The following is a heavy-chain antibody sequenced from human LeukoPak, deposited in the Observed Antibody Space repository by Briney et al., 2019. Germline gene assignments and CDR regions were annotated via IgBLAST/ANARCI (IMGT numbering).Heavy chain of an antibody. CDR1: GFTFSSYA. CDR3: AREDGSGSYDY. Sequence: GGSLRLSCAASGFTFSSYAMSWVRQAPGKGLEWVSAISGSGGSTYYADSVKGRFTISRDNAKNSLYLQMNSLRAEDTAVYYCAREDGSGSYDYWGQGTLVTVSS. CDR2: ISGSGGST. D-gene: IGHD3-10*01. J-gene: IGHJ4*02. V-gene: IGHV3-23*01.